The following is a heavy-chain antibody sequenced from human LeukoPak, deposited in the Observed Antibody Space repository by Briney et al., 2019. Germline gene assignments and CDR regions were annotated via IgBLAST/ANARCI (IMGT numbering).Heavy chain of an antibody. D-gene: IGHD3-22*01. CDR1: GGSVSSGSYY. CDR3: ALVSYYYDITAYYYYGMDV. CDR2: IYYSGST. Sequence: SETPSLTCTVSGGSVSSGSYYWSWIRQPPGKGLEWIGYIYYSGSTNYNPSLKSRVTISVDTSKNQFSLKLSSVTAADTAVYYCALVSYYYDITAYYYYGMDVWGQGTTVTVSS. J-gene: IGHJ6*02. V-gene: IGHV4-61*01.